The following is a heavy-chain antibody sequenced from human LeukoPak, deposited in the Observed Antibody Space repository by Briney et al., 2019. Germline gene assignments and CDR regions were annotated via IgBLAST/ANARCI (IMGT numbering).Heavy chain of an antibody. V-gene: IGHV3-21*01. CDR3: ARDGRQLGFDY. J-gene: IGHJ4*02. CDR2: ISSSSSYI. Sequence: GGSLRLSCAASGFTFSSYEMNWVRQAPGKGLEWVSSISSSSSYIYYADSVKGRFTISRDNAKNSLYLQMNSLRAEDTAVYYCARDGRQLGFDYWGQGTLVTVSS. D-gene: IGHD3-10*01. CDR1: GFTFSSYE.